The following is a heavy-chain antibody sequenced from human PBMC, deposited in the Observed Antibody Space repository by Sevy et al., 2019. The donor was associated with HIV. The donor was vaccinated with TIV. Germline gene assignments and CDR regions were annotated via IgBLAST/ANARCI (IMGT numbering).Heavy chain of an antibody. Sequence: GGSLRLSFSASGFTFSSALISWGRQAPGEGLGWVGRIKSEIDGWAIDYAAPVKGRFRISREDSKNTVYLQMNSLKTEDTAVYYCITDPGYRGYDEEVINYYYYGMDVWGQGTTVTVSS. CDR3: ITDPGYRGYDEEVINYYYYGMDV. CDR1: GFTFSSAL. V-gene: IGHV3-15*01. D-gene: IGHD5-12*01. CDR2: IKSEIDGWAI. J-gene: IGHJ6*02.